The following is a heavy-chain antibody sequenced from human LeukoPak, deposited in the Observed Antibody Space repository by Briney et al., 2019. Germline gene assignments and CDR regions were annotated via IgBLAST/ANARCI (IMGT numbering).Heavy chain of an antibody. J-gene: IGHJ4*02. CDR1: GYTFTGYY. V-gene: IGHV1-2*04. D-gene: IGHD3-10*01. CDR2: INPNSGGT. Sequence: ASVKVSCKASGYTFTGYYMHWMRQAPGQGLEWMGWINPNSGGTNYAQKFQGWVTMTRDTSISTAYMELSRLRSDDTAVYYCARGSRQPYYYGSGSYYCDYWGQGTLVTVSS. CDR3: ARGSRQPYYYGSGSYYCDY.